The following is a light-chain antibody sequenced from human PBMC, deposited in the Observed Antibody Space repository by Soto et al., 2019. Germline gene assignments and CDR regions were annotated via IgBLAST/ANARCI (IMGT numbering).Light chain of an antibody. CDR3: QQYYSTPLT. Sequence: DIVMTQSPDSLAVSLGERATINCKSSQSVLYSSNNKNYLAWYQQKPGQPPKLLIYWASTRESGVPDQFSGSGSGTDFPLTISSLQAEDVAVYYCQQYYSTPLTFGGGTKVEIK. CDR2: WAS. V-gene: IGKV4-1*01. J-gene: IGKJ4*01. CDR1: QSVLYSSNNKNY.